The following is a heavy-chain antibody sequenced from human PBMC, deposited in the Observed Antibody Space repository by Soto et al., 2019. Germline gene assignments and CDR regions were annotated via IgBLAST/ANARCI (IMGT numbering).Heavy chain of an antibody. J-gene: IGHJ4*02. V-gene: IGHV4-31*03. CDR2: IYYSGST. CDR3: ARDWCTNGVCRLDY. Sequence: QVQLQESGPGLVKPSQTLSLTCTVSGGSISSGGYYWSWIRQHPGKGLGWIGYIYYSGSTYYNPSLKSRVTISVDTSKNQFSLKLSSVTAADTAVYYCARDWCTNGVCRLDYWGQGTLVTVSS. CDR1: GGSISSGGYY. D-gene: IGHD2-8*01.